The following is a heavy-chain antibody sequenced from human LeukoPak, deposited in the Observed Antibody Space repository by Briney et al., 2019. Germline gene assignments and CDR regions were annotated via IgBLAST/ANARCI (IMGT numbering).Heavy chain of an antibody. CDR1: GGSFSGYY. V-gene: IGHV4-34*01. CDR2: INHSGST. CDR3: ASRQGVGPSFVA. J-gene: IGHJ5*02. Sequence: SETLSLTCAVYGGSFSGYYWSWIRQPPGKGLEWIGEINHSGSTNYNPSLKSRVTISVDTSKNQFSLKLSSVTAADTAVYYCASRQGVGPSFVAWGQGTLVTVYS.